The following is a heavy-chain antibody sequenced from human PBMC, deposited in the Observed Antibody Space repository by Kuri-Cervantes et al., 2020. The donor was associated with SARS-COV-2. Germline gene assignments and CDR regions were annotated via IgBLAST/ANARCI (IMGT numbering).Heavy chain of an antibody. Sequence: SETLSLTCTVSGGSISSYYWSWIRQPPGKGLEWIGYIYYSGSTYYNPSLKSRVTISVDTSKNQFSLKLSSVTAADTAVYYRARRYCSSTSCYLYYFDYWGQGTLVTVSS. CDR3: ARRYCSSTSCYLYYFDY. D-gene: IGHD2-2*01. V-gene: IGHV4-59*04. CDR1: GGSISSYY. J-gene: IGHJ4*02. CDR2: IYYSGST.